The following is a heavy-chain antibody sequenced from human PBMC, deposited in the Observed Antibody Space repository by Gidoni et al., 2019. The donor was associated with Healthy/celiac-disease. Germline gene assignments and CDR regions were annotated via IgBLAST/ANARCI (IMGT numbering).Heavy chain of an antibody. D-gene: IGHD1-1*01. CDR1: GFTFSSYS. J-gene: IGHJ3*02. CDR2: ISSSSSTI. Sequence: EVQLVESGGGLVQPGGSLSLSCAASGFTFSSYSMNWVRQAPGKGLGWVSYISSSSSTIYYADSVKGRFTISRDNAKNSLYLQMNSLRDEDTAVYYCARVTTRFNDAFDIWGQGTMVTVSS. V-gene: IGHV3-48*02. CDR3: ARVTTRFNDAFDI.